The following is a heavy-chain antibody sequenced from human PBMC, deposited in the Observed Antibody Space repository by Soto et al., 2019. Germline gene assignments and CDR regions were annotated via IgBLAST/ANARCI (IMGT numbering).Heavy chain of an antibody. V-gene: IGHV1-46*01. Sequence: SVKVSCKTSGYIFTAYSMHWVRQAPVQGLEWMGVVNPSGGSAHYAQSFEGRVTLTRDTSTSTFYMELSSLRSEDTAVYYCAREENCRGGTCYSEYFHHWGQGTLVTVSS. CDR2: VNPSGGSA. CDR1: GYIFTAYS. D-gene: IGHD2-15*01. CDR3: AREENCRGGTCYSEYFHH. J-gene: IGHJ1*01.